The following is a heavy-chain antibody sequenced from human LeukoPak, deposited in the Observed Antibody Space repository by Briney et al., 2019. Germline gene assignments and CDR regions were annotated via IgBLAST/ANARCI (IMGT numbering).Heavy chain of an antibody. Sequence: SQTLSLTCTVSGGSISSGSYYWSWIRQPAGKGLEWIVRIYTSGSTNYNPSLKRRVTISVDTSKNQFSLKLSSVTAADTAVYYCARDDYGDYVGTFDYWGQGTLVTVSS. J-gene: IGHJ4*02. CDR3: ARDDYGDYVGTFDY. D-gene: IGHD4-17*01. V-gene: IGHV4-61*02. CDR1: GGSISSGSYY. CDR2: IYTSGST.